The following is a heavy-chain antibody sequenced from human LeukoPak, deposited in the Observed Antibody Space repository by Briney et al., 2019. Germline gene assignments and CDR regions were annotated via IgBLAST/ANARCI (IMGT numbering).Heavy chain of an antibody. J-gene: IGHJ4*02. CDR1: GFTFSSYG. CDR3: ASAYYHYYFDY. D-gene: IGHD3-16*01. V-gene: IGHV3-30*03. CDR2: ILHDGSNK. Sequence: GGSLRLSCAASGFTFSSYGMNWVRQSPGKGLEWVAVILHDGSNKYYADSVKGRFTISRDNSKNTMYLQMNSLRDEDTAVYYCASAYYHYYFDYWGQGTLVTVSS.